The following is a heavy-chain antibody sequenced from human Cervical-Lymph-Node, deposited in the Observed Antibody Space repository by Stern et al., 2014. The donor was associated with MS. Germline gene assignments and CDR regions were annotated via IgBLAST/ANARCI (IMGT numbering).Heavy chain of an antibody. CDR1: GGTFSNHV. Sequence: MQLVESGAEVKKPGSSVKVSCKASGGTFSNHVISWVRQAPGQGLEWMGGTIPIFGKAIYAQKFQGRVTIPADESTRAAYMELSSLRSEDTAVYYCARAAYSTSSYNYWGQGTLVTVSA. D-gene: IGHD2/OR15-2a*01. V-gene: IGHV1-69*01. CDR2: TIPIFGKA. J-gene: IGHJ4*02. CDR3: ARAAYSTSSYNY.